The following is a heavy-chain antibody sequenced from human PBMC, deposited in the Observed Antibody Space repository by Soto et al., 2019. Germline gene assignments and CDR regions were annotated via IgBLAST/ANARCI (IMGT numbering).Heavy chain of an antibody. V-gene: IGHV3-33*01. CDR2: IWYEGSET. Sequence: QVQLVESGGGMVHPGESLRLSCSASGIIFSGYAMHWVRQAPGKGLEWVAMIWYEGSETYYADSVRGRFVISRDNSKDMVYLQMTSLRAEDTAVYYCARDGLARAINFWGQGVPVTVSS. D-gene: IGHD5-12*01. CDR1: GIIFSGYA. CDR3: ARDGLARAINF. J-gene: IGHJ4*02.